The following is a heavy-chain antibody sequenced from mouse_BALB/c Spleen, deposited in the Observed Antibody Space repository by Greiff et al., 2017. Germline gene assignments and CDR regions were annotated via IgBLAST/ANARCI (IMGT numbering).Heavy chain of an antibody. D-gene: IGHD2-1*01. Sequence: VQLQQSGAELVRPGVSVKISCKGSGYTFTDYAMHWVKQSHAKSLEWIGVISTYYGDASYNQKFKGKATMTVDKSSSTAYMELARLTSEDSAIYYCARYGNYDYFDYWGQGTTLTVSS. V-gene: IGHV1S137*01. CDR3: ARYGNYDYFDY. J-gene: IGHJ2*01. CDR1: GYTFTDYA. CDR2: ISTYYGDA.